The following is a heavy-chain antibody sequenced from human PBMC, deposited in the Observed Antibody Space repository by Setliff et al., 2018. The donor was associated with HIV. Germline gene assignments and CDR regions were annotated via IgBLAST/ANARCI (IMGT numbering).Heavy chain of an antibody. V-gene: IGHV4-34*01. CDR3: ARQHGDYAFDP. CDR2: INYEGDT. J-gene: IGHJ5*02. D-gene: IGHD4-17*01. CDR1: GGSFPAYY. Sequence: LSLTCAVYGGSFPAYYWNWIRQPPGKGLEWIGEINYEGDTTYNPSLKSRVNMFIDTSKKQFSLKVASVTAADTAVYYCARQHGDYAFDPWGQGTLVTVSS.